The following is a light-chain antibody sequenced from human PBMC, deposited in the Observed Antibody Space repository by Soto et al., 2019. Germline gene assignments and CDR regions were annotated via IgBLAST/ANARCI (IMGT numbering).Light chain of an antibody. CDR2: ATS. CDR1: QSIGNY. Sequence: EVVLRQSPATLSLSPGEGATLSCRASQSIGNYLAWYQQKPGQAPRLLIYATSNRATGIPARFSGSGSGTDVTLTISSREPQDFAVYYCQQRSSWPFTFGPGTKVDIK. V-gene: IGKV3-11*01. J-gene: IGKJ3*01. CDR3: QQRSSWPFT.